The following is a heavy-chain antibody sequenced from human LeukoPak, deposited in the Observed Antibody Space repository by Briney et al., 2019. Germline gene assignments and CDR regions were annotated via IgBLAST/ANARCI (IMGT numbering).Heavy chain of an antibody. D-gene: IGHD6-13*01. CDR1: GGTFSSYA. CDR3: ARAQYSSSWPPPYYYYGMDV. Sequence: GASVKVSCKASGGTFSSYAISWVRQAPGQGLEWMGGIIPIFGTANYAQKFQGRVTITADESTSTAYMELSSLRSEDTAVYYCARAQYSSSWPPPYYYYGMDVWGQGTTVTVSS. V-gene: IGHV1-69*13. CDR2: IIPIFGTA. J-gene: IGHJ6*02.